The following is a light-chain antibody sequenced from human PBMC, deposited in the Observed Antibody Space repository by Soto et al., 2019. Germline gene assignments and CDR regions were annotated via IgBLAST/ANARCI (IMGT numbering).Light chain of an antibody. CDR3: QQYNNWPPIT. J-gene: IGKJ5*01. V-gene: IGKV3-20*01. CDR2: DAT. Sequence: EIVLTQSPGTLSLSPGERATLSCRAIQSVSSSYLAWYQQKPGQAPRLLIYDATNRATGIPARFSGSGSGTDFTLTISSLQSEDFAVYYCQQYNNWPPITFGQGTRLEI. CDR1: QSVSSSY.